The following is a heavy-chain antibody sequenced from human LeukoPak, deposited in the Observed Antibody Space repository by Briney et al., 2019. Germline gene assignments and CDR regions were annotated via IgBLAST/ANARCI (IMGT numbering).Heavy chain of an antibody. D-gene: IGHD5-18*01. Sequence: GGSLRLSCAASGFTFSSYGMHWVRQAPGKGLEWVALTWHDGTNKYYGDSVKGRFAISRENSKNTLYLQMNSLRAEDTAVYYCARDRGYTYGHPFDYWGQGTLVTVSS. CDR1: GFTFSSYG. CDR3: ARDRGYTYGHPFDY. V-gene: IGHV3-33*01. J-gene: IGHJ4*02. CDR2: TWHDGTNK.